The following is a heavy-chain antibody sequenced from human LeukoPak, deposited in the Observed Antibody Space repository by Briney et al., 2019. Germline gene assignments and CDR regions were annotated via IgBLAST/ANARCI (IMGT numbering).Heavy chain of an antibody. J-gene: IGHJ4*02. Sequence: GGSLRLSCAASGFTFSSYSMNWVRQAPGKGLEWVSYISSSSSTIYYADSVKGRFTISRDNAKNSLYLQMNSLRAEDTAVYYCAGTTYYYDSSGYYSYFDYWGQGTLVTVSS. CDR2: ISSSSSTI. CDR1: GFTFSSYS. CDR3: AGTTYYYDSSGYYSYFDY. D-gene: IGHD3-22*01. V-gene: IGHV3-48*01.